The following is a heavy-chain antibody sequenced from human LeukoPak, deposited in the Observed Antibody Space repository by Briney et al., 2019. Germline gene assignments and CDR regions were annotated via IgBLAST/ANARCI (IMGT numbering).Heavy chain of an antibody. V-gene: IGHV4-59*08. CDR1: GGSISNYF. J-gene: IGHJ4*02. CDR2: IYSSGST. D-gene: IGHD7-27*01. Sequence: SETLSLTCSVSGGSISNYFWTWIRQPPGKGLEWIGYIYSSGSTYYHPSLKSRVTISVDTSKNRFSLQLCTVTAADTAVYYCARRPTGEPKFDYWGQGTLVTVSS. CDR3: ARRPTGEPKFDY.